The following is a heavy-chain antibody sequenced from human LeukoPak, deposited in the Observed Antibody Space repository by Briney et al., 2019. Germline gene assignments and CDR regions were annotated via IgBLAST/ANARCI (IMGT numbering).Heavy chain of an antibody. CDR1: GGSFTTYY. CDR3: ARDAKYYYGSRTFFFYEH. D-gene: IGHD3-10*01. J-gene: IGHJ4*02. Sequence: SETLSLTCTVSGGSFTTYYWSWIRQPSGKGLEWIGHIDSSGTTNYNPSLKSRVTMSTDTSKNQFSLKLTSVTAADTDIYYCARDAKYYYGSRTFFFYEHWGQGTPLTVSS. V-gene: IGHV4-4*07. CDR2: IDSSGTT.